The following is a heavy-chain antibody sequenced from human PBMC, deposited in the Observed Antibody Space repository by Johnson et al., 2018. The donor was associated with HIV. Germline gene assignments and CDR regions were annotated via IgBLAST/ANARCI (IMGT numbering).Heavy chain of an antibody. CDR2: IKQAGSDNI. D-gene: IGHD1-1*01. J-gene: IGHJ3*02. CDR1: GFTFSSYW. Sequence: VQLVESGGGLVQPGGSLRLSCAASGFTFSSYWMSWVRQAPGIGLEWVANIKQAGSDNIAYADSVRGRFTIARDNAKNSLQLQMNSLRAEDTALYYCARDSYLNDDAFDIWGQGTMVTVSS. V-gene: IGHV3-7*05. CDR3: ARDSYLNDDAFDI.